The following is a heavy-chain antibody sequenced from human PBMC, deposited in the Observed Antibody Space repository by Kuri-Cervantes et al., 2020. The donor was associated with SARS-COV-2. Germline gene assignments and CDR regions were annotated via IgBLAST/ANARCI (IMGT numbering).Heavy chain of an antibody. Sequence: ASVKVSCKASGYTFTSYGISWVRQAPGQGLEWMGIINPSGGSTSYAQKFQGRVTMTRDTSTSTVYMELSSLRSEDTAVYYCAREGIRPAADDYWGQGTLVTVSS. CDR2: INPSGGST. V-gene: IGHV1-46*01. CDR3: AREGIRPAADDY. CDR1: GYTFTSYG. D-gene: IGHD6-13*01. J-gene: IGHJ4*02.